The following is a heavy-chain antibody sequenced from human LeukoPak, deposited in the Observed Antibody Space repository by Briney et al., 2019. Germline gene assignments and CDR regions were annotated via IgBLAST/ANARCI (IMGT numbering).Heavy chain of an antibody. CDR3: ASYSSSWPTVDY. D-gene: IGHD6-13*01. CDR2: ISSSSSYI. CDR1: GFTFSSYS. V-gene: IGHV3-21*01. J-gene: IGHJ4*02. Sequence: GGSLRLSCAASGFTFSSYSMNWVRQAPGKGLEWVSSISSSSSYIYYADSVKGRFTISRDNAKNSLYLQMNSLRAEDTAVYYCASYSSSWPTVDYWGQGTLVTVSS.